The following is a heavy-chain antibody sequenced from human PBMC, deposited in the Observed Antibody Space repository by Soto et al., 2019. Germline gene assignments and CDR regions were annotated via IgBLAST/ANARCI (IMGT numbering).Heavy chain of an antibody. CDR2: ISSSSSHI. CDR3: ARDILFDY. CDR1: GFTFSSYS. Sequence: PGGSLRLSCAASGFTFSSYSMNWVRQAPGKGLEWVSCISSSSSHIYYADSVKGRFTISRDNAKNSLYLQMNSLRAEDTAVYYGARDILFDYWGQGTLVTVSS. D-gene: IGHD2-15*01. J-gene: IGHJ4*02. V-gene: IGHV3-21*01.